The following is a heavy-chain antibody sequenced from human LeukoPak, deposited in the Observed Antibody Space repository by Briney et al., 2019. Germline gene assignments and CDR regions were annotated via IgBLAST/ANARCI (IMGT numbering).Heavy chain of an antibody. Sequence: ASVKVSCKASGYPFSNYDINWVRQATGQGLEWMGWMNPNSGNTDYAQKFQGRVTITRNTSISTAYMERSGLRSEDTAVYYCARGRATVTTHWVDPWGQGTLVTVSS. J-gene: IGHJ5*02. CDR2: MNPNSGNT. D-gene: IGHD4-11*01. CDR3: ARGRATVTTHWVDP. CDR1: GYPFSNYD. V-gene: IGHV1-8*03.